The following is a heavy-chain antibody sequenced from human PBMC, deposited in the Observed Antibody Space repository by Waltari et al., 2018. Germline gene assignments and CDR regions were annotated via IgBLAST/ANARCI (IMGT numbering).Heavy chain of an antibody. V-gene: IGHV4-61*02. Sequence: QVQLQESGPGLVKPSQTLSLTCTVSGGSISSGSYYWSWIRQPAGKGLGWIGRIYTSGSTNYNPSLKSRVTISVDTSKNQFSLKLSSVTAADTAVYYCARDMTEDAFDIWGQGTMVTVSS. CDR1: GGSISSGSYY. J-gene: IGHJ3*02. CDR3: ARDMTEDAFDI. D-gene: IGHD3-16*01. CDR2: IYTSGST.